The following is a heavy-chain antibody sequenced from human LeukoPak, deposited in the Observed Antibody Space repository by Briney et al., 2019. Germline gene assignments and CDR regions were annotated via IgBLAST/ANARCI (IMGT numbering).Heavy chain of an antibody. J-gene: IGHJ5*02. CDR1: GFCFTSYD. V-gene: IGHV3-30*18. D-gene: IGHD2-2*01. CDR3: AKVASLCTSTSCVKGGFDP. Sequence: WMSLSLTCAASGFCFTSYDWNWLRQAPGKGLGWVAVISYDGSIKYYADSVKGRFTISRDNSKETLYLQMNSLRAEDTAKYYCAKVASLCTSTSCVKGGFDPWGQGTLVTVSS. CDR2: ISYDGSIK.